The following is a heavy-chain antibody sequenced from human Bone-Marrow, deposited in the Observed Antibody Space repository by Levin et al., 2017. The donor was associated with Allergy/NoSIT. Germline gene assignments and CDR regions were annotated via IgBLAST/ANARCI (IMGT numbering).Heavy chain of an antibody. Sequence: NTGGSLRLSCSASGFIFGNHSINWVRQAPGKGLEWVSSISSSSRYIHYADSVKGRVTISRDNAKNTLYLQMDRLRAEDTAMYYCAKMGDSRSSSGYYFDYWGQGTLVTVSS. J-gene: IGHJ4*02. D-gene: IGHD3-22*01. CDR3: AKMGDSRSSSGYYFDY. V-gene: IGHV3-21*06. CDR1: GFIFGNHS. CDR2: ISSSSRYI.